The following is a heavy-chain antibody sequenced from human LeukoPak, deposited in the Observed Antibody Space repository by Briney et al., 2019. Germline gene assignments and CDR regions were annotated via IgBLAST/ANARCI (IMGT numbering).Heavy chain of an antibody. V-gene: IGHV1-69*04. D-gene: IGHD1-26*01. CDR3: ARVGSHPYNWFDP. CDR2: IIPILGIA. Sequence: SVTVPCKASGGTFSSYAISWVRQAPGQGLEWMGRIIPILGIANYAQKFQGRVTITADKSTSTAYMELSSLRSEDTAVYYCARVGSHPYNWFDPWGQGTLVTVSS. CDR1: GGTFSSYA. J-gene: IGHJ5*02.